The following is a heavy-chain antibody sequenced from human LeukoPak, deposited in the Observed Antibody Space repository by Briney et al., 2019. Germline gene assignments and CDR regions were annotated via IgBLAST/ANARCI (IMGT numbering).Heavy chain of an antibody. Sequence: PSETLSLTCTVSGGSISSGDYYWSWIRQPPGKGREWIGYIYYSGSTYYNPSLKSRVTKSVDTSKNQFSLKLSSVTAADTAVYYCARGPPNDYWGQGTLVTVSS. CDR3: ARGPPNDY. J-gene: IGHJ4*02. CDR2: IYYSGST. CDR1: GGSISSGDYY. V-gene: IGHV4-30-4*08.